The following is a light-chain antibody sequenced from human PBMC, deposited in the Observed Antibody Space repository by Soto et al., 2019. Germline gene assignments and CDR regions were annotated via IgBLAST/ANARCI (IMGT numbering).Light chain of an antibody. CDR3: QQYNNWPYT. CDR2: DAS. V-gene: IGKV3-15*01. J-gene: IGKJ2*01. CDR1: QSVSSN. Sequence: EIVMTQSPATLSVSPGERVALSCRASQSVSSNFAWYRQKPGQAPRLLIYDASTRATGVPARFSGSGSGTDFTLTIISLQSEDFAVYYCQQYNNWPYTFGQGTKLEIK.